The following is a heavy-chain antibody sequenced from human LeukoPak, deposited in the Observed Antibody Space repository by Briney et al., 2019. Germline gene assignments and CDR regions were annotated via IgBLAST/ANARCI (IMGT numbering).Heavy chain of an antibody. D-gene: IGHD3-3*01. CDR2: IIPIFGIA. J-gene: IGHJ6*02. Sequence: SVKVSCKASGGTFISYAISWVRQAPGQGLEWMGSIIPIFGIANYAQKFQGRVTITADKSTSTAYMELSSLRSEDTAVYYCARDGSITIFGVVTQHGMDVWGQGTTVTVS. CDR1: GGTFISYA. CDR3: ARDGSITIFGVVTQHGMDV. V-gene: IGHV1-69*04.